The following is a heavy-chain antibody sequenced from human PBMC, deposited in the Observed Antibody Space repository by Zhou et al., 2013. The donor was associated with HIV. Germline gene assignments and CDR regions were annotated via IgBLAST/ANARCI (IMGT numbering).Heavy chain of an antibody. V-gene: IGHV1-2*02. D-gene: IGHD6-19*01. J-gene: IGHJ5*02. Sequence: QVQLVQSGPEIKEPGASVKVSCKGSGYNFNEFYTHWVRQAPGHGPEWMGFINPKTGKTKYAEKFQDRVTLSRDTSMRTTYMELTRLTSDDSAMYYCVRDGGPVEFDRWGRGNTCHRLF. CDR2: INPKTGKT. CDR1: GYNFNEFY. CDR3: VRDGGPVEFDR.